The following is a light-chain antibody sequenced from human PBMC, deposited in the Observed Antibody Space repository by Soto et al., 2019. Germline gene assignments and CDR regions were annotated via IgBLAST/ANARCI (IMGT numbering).Light chain of an antibody. CDR1: QDISNY. CDR3: QQSDSLPIT. Sequence: DIQMTQSPSSLSASVGDRVTITCRASQDISNYLNWYQQRPGKAPKLLIYDASNLERGVSSRFSGTRSGTHFTFAFTSLQPEDLATYYGQQSDSLPITFGQGTRLEI. CDR2: DAS. V-gene: IGKV1-33*01. J-gene: IGKJ5*01.